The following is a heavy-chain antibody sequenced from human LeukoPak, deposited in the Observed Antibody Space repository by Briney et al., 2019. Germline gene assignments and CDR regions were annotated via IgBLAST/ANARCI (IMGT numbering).Heavy chain of an antibody. J-gene: IGHJ5*02. CDR2: IYYSGST. Sequence: SQTLSLTCTVSGGSISSGSYYWSWIRQPAGKGLEWIGSIYYSGSTYYNPSLKSRVTISVDTSKNQFSLKLSSMTAADTAVYYCAREIQWSSSSWYPLNNWFDPWGQGTLVTVSS. V-gene: IGHV4-39*02. CDR1: GGSISSGSYY. CDR3: AREIQWSSSSWYPLNNWFDP. D-gene: IGHD6-13*01.